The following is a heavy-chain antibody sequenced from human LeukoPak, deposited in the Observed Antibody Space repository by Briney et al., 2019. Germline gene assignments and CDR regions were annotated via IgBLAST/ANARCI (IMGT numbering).Heavy chain of an antibody. CDR3: ATVGVDTAMVY. J-gene: IGHJ4*02. D-gene: IGHD5-18*01. CDR1: GGSISSYY. V-gene: IGHV4-59*01. CDR2: IYYSGST. Sequence: PSETLSLTCTVSGGSISSYYWSWIRQPPGKGLEWIGYIYYSGSTNYNPSLKSRVTISVDTSKNQFSLKLSSVTAADTAVYYCATVGVDTAMVYWGQGTLVTVSS.